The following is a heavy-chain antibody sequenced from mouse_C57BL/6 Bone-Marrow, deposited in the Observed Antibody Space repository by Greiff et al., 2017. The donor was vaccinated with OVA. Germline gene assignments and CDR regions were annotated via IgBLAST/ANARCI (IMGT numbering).Heavy chain of an antibody. Sequence: VQLKESGPGLAKPSQTLSLTCSVTGYSITSDYWNWIRKFPGNKLEYMGYISYSGSTYYNPSLKSRISITRDTSKNQYYLQLNSVTTEDTATYYCASYYGNYVRLAWFAYWGQGTLVTVSA. V-gene: IGHV3-8*01. CDR3: ASYYGNYVRLAWFAY. CDR2: ISYSGST. CDR1: GYSITSDY. D-gene: IGHD2-10*01. J-gene: IGHJ3*01.